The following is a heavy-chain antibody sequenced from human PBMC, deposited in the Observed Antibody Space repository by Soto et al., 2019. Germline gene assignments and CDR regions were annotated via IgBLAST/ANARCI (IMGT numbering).Heavy chain of an antibody. CDR2: ISWNSGSI. J-gene: IGHJ4*02. CDR1: GFTFDDYA. Sequence: EVQLVESGGGLVQPGRSLRLSCAASGFTFDDYAMHWVRQAPGKGLEWVSGISWNSGSIGYADSVKGRFTISRDNAKNSLYLQMNSLRAEDTALYYCAKGPKAPVLIMCYFDYWGQGTLVTVSS. CDR3: AKGPKAPVLIMCYFDY. V-gene: IGHV3-9*01.